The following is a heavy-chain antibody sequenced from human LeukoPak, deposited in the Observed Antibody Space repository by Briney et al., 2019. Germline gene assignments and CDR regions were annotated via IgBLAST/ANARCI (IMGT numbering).Heavy chain of an antibody. J-gene: IGHJ1*01. V-gene: IGHV3-23*01. Sequence: SGGSLRLSCAASGFPFSAYGMSWVRQAPGEGLEWVSSITGSTRTTYYADSVKGRFTISRDNSKNTLYLQMNSLRAEDTAVYYCAKGARKWPRLLYAEYFQHWGQGTLVTVSS. CDR3: AKGARKWPRLLYAEYFQH. D-gene: IGHD2-8*01. CDR1: GFPFSAYG. CDR2: ITGSTRTT.